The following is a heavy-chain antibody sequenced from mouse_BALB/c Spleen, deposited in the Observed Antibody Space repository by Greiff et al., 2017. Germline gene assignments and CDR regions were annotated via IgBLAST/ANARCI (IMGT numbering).Heavy chain of an antibody. Sequence: DVKLVESGGGLVQPGGSMKLSCVASGFTFSNYWMNWVRQSPEKGLEWVAEIRLKSNNYATHYAESVKGRFTISRDDSKSSVYLQMNNLRAEDTGIYYCTRGNHEGYFDYWGQGTTLTVSS. CDR2: IRLKSNNYAT. V-gene: IGHV6-6*02. CDR3: TRGNHEGYFDY. J-gene: IGHJ2*01. CDR1: GFTFSNYW. D-gene: IGHD6-1*01.